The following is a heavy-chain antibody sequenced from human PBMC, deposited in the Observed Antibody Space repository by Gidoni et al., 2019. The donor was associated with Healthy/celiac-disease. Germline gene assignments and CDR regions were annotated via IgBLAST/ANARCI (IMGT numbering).Heavy chain of an antibody. V-gene: IGHV3-9*01. CDR2: ISWNSGSI. CDR3: AKAGYGYDFWSGYYLGGMDV. CDR1: GFTFDDYA. J-gene: IGHJ6*02. Sequence: EVQLVESGGGLVQPGRSLRLSCAASGFTFDDYAMHWVRQAPGKGLGWVAGISWNSGSIGYADSVKGRFTISRDNAKNSLYLQMNSLRAEDTALYYCAKAGYGYDFWSGYYLGGMDVWGQGTTVTVSS. D-gene: IGHD3-3*01.